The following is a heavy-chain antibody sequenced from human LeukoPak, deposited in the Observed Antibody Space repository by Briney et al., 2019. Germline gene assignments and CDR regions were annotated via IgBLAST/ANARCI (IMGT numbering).Heavy chain of an antibody. J-gene: IGHJ6*03. CDR1: GGSFSGYY. CDR2: INHSGST. Sequence: SETLSLTCAVYGGSFSGYYWSWIRQPPGKGLEWIGGINHSGSTNYNPSLKSRVTISVDKSKNQFSLKLSSVTATDTAVYYCASLGSRPGYYGSDYYYMDVWGKGTTVTVSS. D-gene: IGHD3-10*01. V-gene: IGHV4-34*01. CDR3: ASLGSRPGYYGSDYYYMDV.